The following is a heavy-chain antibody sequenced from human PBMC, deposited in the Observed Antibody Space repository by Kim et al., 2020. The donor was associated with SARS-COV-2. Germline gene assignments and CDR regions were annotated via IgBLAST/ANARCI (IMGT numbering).Heavy chain of an antibody. CDR2: IWNDGSNK. CDR1: GFNFSSYG. Sequence: GGSLRLSCATSGFNFSSYGMHWFRQAPGKGLEWVAVIWNDGSNKYYADSVTGRFTISRDNSKNTRYLQMNSLRAEDTAVYYCAKGYSSGWYPYWGQGTLVTVSS. J-gene: IGHJ4*02. CDR3: AKGYSSGWYPY. D-gene: IGHD6-19*01. V-gene: IGHV3-33*06.